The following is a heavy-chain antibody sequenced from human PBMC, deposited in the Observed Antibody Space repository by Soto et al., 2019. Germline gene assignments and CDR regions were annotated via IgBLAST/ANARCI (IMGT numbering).Heavy chain of an antibody. D-gene: IGHD7-27*01. Sequence: GGSLRLSCAASGFTFSSYAMHWVRQAPGKGLEWVAVISYDGSNKYYADSVKGRFTISRDNSKNTLYLQMNSLRAEDTAVYYCARAVGVTGHFDYWGQGTLVTVSS. V-gene: IGHV3-30-3*01. CDR1: GFTFSSYA. CDR3: ARAVGVTGHFDY. CDR2: ISYDGSNK. J-gene: IGHJ4*02.